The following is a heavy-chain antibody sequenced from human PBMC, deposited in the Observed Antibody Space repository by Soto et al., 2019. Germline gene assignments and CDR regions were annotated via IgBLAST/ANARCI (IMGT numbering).Heavy chain of an antibody. CDR3: ARLRGRDGYNYVYFFDS. V-gene: IGHV4-59*01. CDR1: GGSISSNY. Sequence: SETLSLTCTVSGGSISSNYWSWIRQPPGKGLEWIGYIYYNGITNYNPSLRSRVTISVDTSKNQFSLKLSSVTAADTAVYYCARLRGRDGYNYVYFFDSWGQGALVTVSS. D-gene: IGHD5-12*01. J-gene: IGHJ4*02. CDR2: IYYNGIT.